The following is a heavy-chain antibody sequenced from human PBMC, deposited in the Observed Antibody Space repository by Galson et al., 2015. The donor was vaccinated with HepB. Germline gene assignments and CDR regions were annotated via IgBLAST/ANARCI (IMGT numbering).Heavy chain of an antibody. J-gene: IGHJ4*02. D-gene: IGHD3-3*01. Sequence: QSGAEVKKPGESLRISCQGSGYSFGNYWITWVRQMPGKGLEWMGRIDPSDSYTNYSPSLQGHVTISADKSISTAYLEWTSLRASDTAMYYCARLRRYDFWSGYLQFDYWGQGTLVTISS. CDR3: ARLRRYDFWSGYLQFDY. CDR2: IDPSDSYT. V-gene: IGHV5-10-1*01. CDR1: GYSFGNYW.